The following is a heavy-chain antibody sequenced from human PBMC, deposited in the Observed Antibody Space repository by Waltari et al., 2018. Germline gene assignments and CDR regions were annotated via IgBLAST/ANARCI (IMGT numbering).Heavy chain of an antibody. CDR2: INHSGST. V-gene: IGHV4-34*01. D-gene: IGHD3-10*01. J-gene: IGHJ5*02. CDR1: GGSFSGYY. CDR3: ARGRGYSVVVRGVDTGFCWFDP. Sequence: QVQLQQWGAGLLSPSETLSLTCAVYGGSFSGYYWTWIRQPPGKGLEWIGEINHSGSTNYNPSLKSRVTISIDTPRNQFSLKLSSVTAADTAVYYCARGRGYSVVVRGVDTGFCWFDPWGQGTLVTVSS.